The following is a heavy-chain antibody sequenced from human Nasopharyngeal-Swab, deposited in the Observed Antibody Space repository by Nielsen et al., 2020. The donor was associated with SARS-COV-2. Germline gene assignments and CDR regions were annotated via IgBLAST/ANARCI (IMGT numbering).Heavy chain of an antibody. CDR2: VSYDGRHK. J-gene: IGHJ6*02. D-gene: IGHD3-10*01. V-gene: IGHV3-30*18. Sequence: VRQAPGKGLEWVAVVSYDGRHKSYADSVKGRFTVSRDNSKNTMYLQMSSLRAEDTAIYYCAKSLRGVSLSFGYYYGLDVLGQGTTVTVSS. CDR3: AKSLRGVSLSFGYYYGLDV.